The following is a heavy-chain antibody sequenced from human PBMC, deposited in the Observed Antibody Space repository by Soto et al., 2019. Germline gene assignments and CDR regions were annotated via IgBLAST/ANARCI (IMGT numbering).Heavy chain of an antibody. J-gene: IGHJ4*02. CDR2: ISSSSSFI. CDR1: GFTFSSYS. D-gene: IGHD2-8*01. CDR3: ARGMVYSQVGGADY. V-gene: IGHV3-21*01. Sequence: EVQLVESGGGLVKPGGSLRLSCAASGFTFSSYSMNWVRQAPGKGLEWVSSISSSSSFIYYAASVKGRFTISRDNAKNSLYLQMNSLRAEDTAVYYCARGMVYSQVGGADYWGQGTLVTVSS.